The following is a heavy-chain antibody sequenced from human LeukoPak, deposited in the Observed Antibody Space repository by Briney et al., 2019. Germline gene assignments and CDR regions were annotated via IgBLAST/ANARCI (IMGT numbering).Heavy chain of an antibody. CDR2: IIPILGIA. J-gene: IGHJ4*02. D-gene: IGHD3-10*01. CDR1: GGTFSSYA. CDR3: ARDLWFGELLLDY. Sequence: GSSVKVSCKASGGTFSSYAISWVRQAPGQGLEWMGRIIPILGIANYAQKFQGRVTITADKSTSTAYMELSSLRSEDTAVYYCARDLWFGELLLDYWGQGTLVTVSS. V-gene: IGHV1-69*04.